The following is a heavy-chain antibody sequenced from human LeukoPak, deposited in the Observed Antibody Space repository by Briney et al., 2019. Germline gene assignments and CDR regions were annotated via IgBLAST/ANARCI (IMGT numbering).Heavy chain of an antibody. Sequence: SVKVSCKASGFTFTSSAMQWVRQARGQRLEWIGWIVVGSGNTNYAQKFQERVTITRDMSTSTAYMELSSLSSEDTAVYYCAAVSYYYGSASLDAFDIWGQGTMVTVPS. CDR3: AAVSYYYGSASLDAFDI. CDR1: GFTFTSSA. CDR2: IVVGSGNT. V-gene: IGHV1-58*02. D-gene: IGHD3-10*01. J-gene: IGHJ3*02.